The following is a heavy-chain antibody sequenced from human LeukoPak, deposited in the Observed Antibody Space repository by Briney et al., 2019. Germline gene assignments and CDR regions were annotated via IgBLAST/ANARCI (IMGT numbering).Heavy chain of an antibody. CDR3: AKDAQRGFDYSNSLEN. CDR2: IWNDGSNQ. J-gene: IGHJ4*02. Sequence: PGGSLRLSCAASKFTFSHFGMHWVRQAPGKGLEWVAVIWNDGSNQYYAESVKGRFTVSRDNSQNMVHLQMNSLRPEDTAVYYCAKDAQRGFDYSNSLENWGQGTLVTVSS. CDR1: KFTFSHFG. D-gene: IGHD4-11*01. V-gene: IGHV3-33*06.